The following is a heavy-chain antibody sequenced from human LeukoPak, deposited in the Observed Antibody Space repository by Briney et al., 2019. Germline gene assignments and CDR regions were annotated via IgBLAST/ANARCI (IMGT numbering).Heavy chain of an antibody. CDR1: GGSISSYY. V-gene: IGHV4-59*01. D-gene: IGHD3-22*01. CDR3: SASSGYAFDY. CDR2: IYYSGST. J-gene: IGHJ4*02. Sequence: PSETLSLTCTVSGGSISSYYWSWIRQPPGKGLEWIGYIYYSGSTNYNPSLKSRVTISVDTSKNQFSLKLSSVTAADTAVYYCSASSGYAFDYWGQGTLVTVSS.